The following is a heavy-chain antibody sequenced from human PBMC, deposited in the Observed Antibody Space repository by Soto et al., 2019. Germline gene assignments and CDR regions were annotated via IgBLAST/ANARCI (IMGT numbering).Heavy chain of an antibody. Sequence: QVQLQESGPGLVKPSQTLSLTCTVSGGSISSGDYYWSWIRQPPGKGLEWIGYIYYSGSTYYNPSLKSRVTISVDTSKNQFSLKLSSVTAADTAVYYCARGRGITIRRRPYNWFDPWGQGTLVTVSS. CDR1: GGSISSGDYY. CDR2: IYYSGST. V-gene: IGHV4-30-4*01. CDR3: ARGRGITIRRRPYNWFDP. J-gene: IGHJ5*02. D-gene: IGHD3-3*01.